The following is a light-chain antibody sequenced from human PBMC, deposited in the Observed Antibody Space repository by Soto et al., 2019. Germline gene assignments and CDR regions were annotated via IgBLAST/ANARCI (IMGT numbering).Light chain of an antibody. CDR1: SSNIGSNF. CDR2: RND. CDR3: AAWDDTLSGLV. J-gene: IGLJ2*01. Sequence: QSVLTQPPSASGTPGQRVAISCSGSSSNIGSNFVYWYQQFPGTAPKLLIYRNDQWPSGVPDRFSGSKSGTSASLAISGLRSEDEADYYCAAWDDTLSGLVFGGGTKLTVL. V-gene: IGLV1-47*01.